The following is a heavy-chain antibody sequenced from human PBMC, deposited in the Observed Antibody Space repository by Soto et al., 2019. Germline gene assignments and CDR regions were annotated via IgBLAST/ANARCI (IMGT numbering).Heavy chain of an antibody. CDR1: GFTFSSYG. D-gene: IGHD3-3*01. V-gene: IGHV3-30*18. J-gene: IGHJ4*02. CDR2: ISYDGSNK. Sequence: PGGSLRLSCAASGFTFSSYGMHWVRQAPGKGLEWVAVISYDGSNKYYADSVKGRFTISRDNSKNTLYLQMNSLRAEDTAVYYCAKAHHYDFWSGPFDYWGQGTLVTVSS. CDR3: AKAHHYDFWSGPFDY.